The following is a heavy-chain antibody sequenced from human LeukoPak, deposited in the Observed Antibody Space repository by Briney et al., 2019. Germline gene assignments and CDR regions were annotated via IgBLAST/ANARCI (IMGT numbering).Heavy chain of an antibody. V-gene: IGHV1-69*05. CDR3: ARNDFWGGYYSYYYYMDV. J-gene: IGHJ6*03. CDR1: GGTFSSYA. CDR2: IIPIFGTA. Sequence: SVKVSCKASGGTFSSYAISWVRQAPGQGLEWMGGIIPIFGTANYAQKFQGRVTITTDESTSTAYMELSSLRSEDTAVYYCARNDFWGGYYSYYYYMDVWGKGTTVTVSS. D-gene: IGHD3-3*01.